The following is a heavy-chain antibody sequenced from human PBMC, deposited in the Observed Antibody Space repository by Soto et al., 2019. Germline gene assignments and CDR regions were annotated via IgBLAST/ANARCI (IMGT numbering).Heavy chain of an antibody. D-gene: IGHD3-10*01. CDR1: GGSFSGYY. V-gene: IGHV4-34*01. Sequence: SETLSLTCAVYGGSFSGYYWSWIRQPPGKGLEWIGEINHSGSTNYNPSLKSRVTISVDTSKNQFSLKLSSVTAADTAVYYCARGLWGSQSYYYGSGTRGYFDYWGQGTLVTVSS. J-gene: IGHJ4*02. CDR3: ARGLWGSQSYYYGSGTRGYFDY. CDR2: INHSGST.